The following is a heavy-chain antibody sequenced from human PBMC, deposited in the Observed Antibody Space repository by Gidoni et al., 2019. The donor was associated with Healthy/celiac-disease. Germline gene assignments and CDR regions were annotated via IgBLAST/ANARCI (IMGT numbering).Heavy chain of an antibody. V-gene: IGHV3-23*01. Sequence: EVQLLESGGGLVQPGGSLRLSCAASGFTFSSYAMSWVRQAPGKGLEWVSAISGSGGSTYYADSVKGRFTISRDKSKNTLYLQMNSLRAEDTAVYYCAKVLHYCGGDCYPGDPYYFDYWGQGTLVTVSS. CDR1: GFTFSSYA. CDR3: AKVLHYCGGDCYPGDPYYFDY. D-gene: IGHD2-21*02. J-gene: IGHJ4*02. CDR2: ISGSGGST.